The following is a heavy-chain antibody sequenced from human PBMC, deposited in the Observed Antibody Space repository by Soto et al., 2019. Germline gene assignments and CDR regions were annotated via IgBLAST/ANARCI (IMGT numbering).Heavy chain of an antibody. CDR3: ARSVLGNYYYYGMDV. V-gene: IGHV1-69*06. CDR1: GGTFSSYA. D-gene: IGHD1-26*01. CDR2: IIPIFGTA. J-gene: IGHJ6*02. Sequence: SVKVSCKASGGTFSSYAISWVRQAPGQGLEWMGGIIPIFGTANYAQKFQGRVTITADKSTSTAYMELSSLRSEDTAVYYCARSVLGNYYYYGMDVWGQGTTVTVSS.